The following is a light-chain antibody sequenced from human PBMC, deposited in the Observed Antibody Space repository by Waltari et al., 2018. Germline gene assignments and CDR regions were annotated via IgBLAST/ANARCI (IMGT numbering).Light chain of an antibody. J-gene: IGKJ1*01. Sequence: DVVLTQSPLSLPVTLGQPASISCRSSQSLVYSDGYTYLNWFQQRPGKSPRRLIYRVSKRDSGVPDRFSGSGSGTVFTLKISRVEAEDVGVYYCMQGAHWPPLTFGQGTKVEIK. V-gene: IGKV2-30*01. CDR1: QSLVYSDGYTY. CDR2: RVS. CDR3: MQGAHWPPLT.